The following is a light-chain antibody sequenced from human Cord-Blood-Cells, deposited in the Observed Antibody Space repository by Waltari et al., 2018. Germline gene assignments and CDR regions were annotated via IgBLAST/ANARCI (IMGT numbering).Light chain of an antibody. CDR1: QSISSR. CDR3: QQYNSYSRT. J-gene: IGKJ1*01. V-gene: IGKV1-5*03. CDR2: KAS. Sequence: DIQMTQSPSTLSASVGDRVTITCRASQSISSRLAWYQQKPRKAPKLLIYKASGLESGVPSRFSGSGSGTEFTLTISSLQPDDFATYYCQQYNSYSRTFGQGTKVEIK.